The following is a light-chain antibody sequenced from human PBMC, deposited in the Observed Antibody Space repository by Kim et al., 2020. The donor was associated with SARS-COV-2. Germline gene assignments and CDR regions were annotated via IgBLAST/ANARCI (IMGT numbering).Light chain of an antibody. J-gene: IGKJ3*01. V-gene: IGKV1-5*01. CDR3: QEYNSHFT. Sequence: GDRVTITCRASQTISTWLAWYQQKPGKPPNALISDASSLESGVPSRFSGSGSGTEFTLTISSLQPDDFATYYCQEYNSHFTFGPGTKVDIK. CDR2: DAS. CDR1: QTISTW.